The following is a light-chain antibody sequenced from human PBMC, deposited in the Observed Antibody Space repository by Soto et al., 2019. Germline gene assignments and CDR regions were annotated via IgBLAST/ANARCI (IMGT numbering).Light chain of an antibody. CDR2: EVS. CDR3: SSYTSGSTLYV. J-gene: IGLJ1*01. V-gene: IGLV2-14*01. Sequence: QSALTQPASVSGAPGQSITISGTGTNSDVGGYNFVSWYQQHPGNAPKLMIYEVSNRPSGFSNRFSGSKSGNTASLTISGLQAEDEADYYCSSYTSGSTLYVFGTGTKLTVL. CDR1: NSDVGGYNF.